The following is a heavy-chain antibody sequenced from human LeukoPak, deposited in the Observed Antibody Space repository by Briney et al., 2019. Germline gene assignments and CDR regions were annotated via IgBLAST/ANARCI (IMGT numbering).Heavy chain of an antibody. CDR3: AKEGYGDYESGY. CDR2: ISGSGGST. J-gene: IGHJ4*02. CDR1: GFTVSSNY. V-gene: IGHV3-23*01. Sequence: GGSLRLSCAASGFTVSSNYMSWVRQAPGKGLEWVSAISGSGGSTYYADSVKGRFTISRDNSKNTLYLQMNSLRAEDTAVYYCAKEGYGDYESGYWGQGTLVTVSS. D-gene: IGHD4-17*01.